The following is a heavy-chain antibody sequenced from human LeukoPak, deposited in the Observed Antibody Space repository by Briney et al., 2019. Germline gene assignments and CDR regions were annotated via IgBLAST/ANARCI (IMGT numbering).Heavy chain of an antibody. CDR1: GFTFSTYG. CDR3: AKRADGSSSYCPDY. CDR2: ISGSGGST. J-gene: IGHJ4*02. V-gene: IGHV3-23*01. Sequence: PGGSLRLSCAASGFTFSTYGMSWVRQAPGKGVEGVSTISGSGGSTYHADSVKGRFTISRDNSKNTLYLQMNPLRDEDTAVYYCAKRADGSSSYCPDYWGQGTLVTVSS. D-gene: IGHD3-22*01.